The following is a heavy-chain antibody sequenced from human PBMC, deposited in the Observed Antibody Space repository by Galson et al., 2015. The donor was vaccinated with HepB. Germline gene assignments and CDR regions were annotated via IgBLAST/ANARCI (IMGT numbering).Heavy chain of an antibody. CDR1: GYTFTSYD. Sequence: SVKVSCKASGYTFTSYDINWVRQATGQGLEWMGWMNPNSGNTGYAQKFQGRVTMTRNTSISTAYMELSSLRSEDTAVYYCARDQRGRVDYGDYAGDYYYYMDVWGKGTTVTVSS. CDR3: ARDQRGRVDYGDYAGDYYYYMDV. D-gene: IGHD4-17*01. CDR2: MNPNSGNT. J-gene: IGHJ6*03. V-gene: IGHV1-8*01.